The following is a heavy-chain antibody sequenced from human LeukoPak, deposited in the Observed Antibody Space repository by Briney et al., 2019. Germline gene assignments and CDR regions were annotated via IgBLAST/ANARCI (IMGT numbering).Heavy chain of an antibody. J-gene: IGHJ4*02. CDR1: GFTFSSYS. Sequence: PGGSLRLSCAASGFTFSSYSMNWVRQAPGKGLEWVSSISSSSSYIYYADSVKGRFTISRDNAKNSLYLQTNSLRAEDTAVYYCARDSPSSWYLTYFDYWGQGTLVTVSS. CDR2: ISSSSSYI. CDR3: ARDSPSSWYLTYFDY. V-gene: IGHV3-21*01. D-gene: IGHD6-13*01.